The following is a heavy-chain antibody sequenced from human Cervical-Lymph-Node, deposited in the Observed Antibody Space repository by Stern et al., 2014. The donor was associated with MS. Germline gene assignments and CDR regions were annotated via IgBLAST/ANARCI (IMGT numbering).Heavy chain of an antibody. Sequence: EVQLLESGGGLVQPGGSLKLSCAASGFTFRGSPMHWVRHPSGKGLEWVGRIRSKANSYATAYAASVKGRFTISRDDSRNTAYLQMNSLKTEDTAVYYCARSTSGWYDYWGQGTLVTVSS. CDR2: IRSKANSYAT. CDR1: GFTFRGSP. V-gene: IGHV3-73*01. CDR3: ARSTSGWYDY. D-gene: IGHD6-19*01. J-gene: IGHJ4*02.